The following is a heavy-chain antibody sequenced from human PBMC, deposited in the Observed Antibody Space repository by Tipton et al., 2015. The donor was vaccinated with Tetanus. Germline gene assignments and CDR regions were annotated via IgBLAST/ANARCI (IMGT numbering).Heavy chain of an antibody. CDR1: GFTFSTNA. J-gene: IGHJ6*01. Sequence: SLRLSCAASGFTFSTNAMHWVRQAPGKGLEWVAAIWNDGSYKYYADSVKGRFTVSRDNSKNTLYLEMNSLRAEDTAVYYCARVGISQNAYSYVYHGLDVWGQGNTVTVSS. V-gene: IGHV3-33*01. CDR2: IWNDGSYK. CDR3: ARVGISQNAYSYVYHGLDV. D-gene: IGHD5-18*01.